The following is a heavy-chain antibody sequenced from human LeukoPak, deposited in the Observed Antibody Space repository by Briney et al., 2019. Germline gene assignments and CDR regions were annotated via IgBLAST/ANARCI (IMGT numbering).Heavy chain of an antibody. V-gene: IGHV4-31*03. D-gene: IGHD1-26*01. CDR3: ARDGATNPFDY. Sequence: SETLSLTCTVSGGSISSGGYYWSWIRQHPGKGLEWIGYIYYSGSTYYNPSLKSRVTISVDTSKNQFSLKLSSVTAADTAVYYCARDGATNPFDYWGQGTLVTVSS. CDR2: IYYSGST. J-gene: IGHJ4*02. CDR1: GGSISSGGYY.